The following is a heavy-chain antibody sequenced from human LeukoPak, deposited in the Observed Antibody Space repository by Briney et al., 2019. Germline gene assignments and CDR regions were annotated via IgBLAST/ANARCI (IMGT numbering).Heavy chain of an antibody. D-gene: IGHD3-10*01. J-gene: IGHJ5*02. CDR3: ARERSSGSFYNWFDP. V-gene: IGHV1-8*01. Sequence: GASVKVSCKASGYTFTGYDINWVRQATGQGLEWMGWMNPNSGNTGYAQKFQGRVTMTRNTSISTAYMELSSLRSEDTAVYYCARERSSGSFYNWFDPWGQGTLVTVSS. CDR2: MNPNSGNT. CDR1: GYTFTGYD.